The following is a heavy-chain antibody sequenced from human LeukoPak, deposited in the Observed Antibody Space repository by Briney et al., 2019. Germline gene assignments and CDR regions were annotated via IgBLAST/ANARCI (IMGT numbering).Heavy chain of an antibody. J-gene: IGHJ6*03. D-gene: IGHD3-10*01. V-gene: IGHV1-18*01. CDR1: GYTFSSHG. CDR3: ARDRGGGYYYYYLDV. CDR2: ISGYNGNT. Sequence: ASVKVSCKASGYTFSSHGISWVRQAPGQGLEWMGWISGYNGNTNYAQKFQGRVTMTTDTSTSTAYMELRSLRSDDTAVYYCARDRGGGYYYYYLDVWGKGTTVTISS.